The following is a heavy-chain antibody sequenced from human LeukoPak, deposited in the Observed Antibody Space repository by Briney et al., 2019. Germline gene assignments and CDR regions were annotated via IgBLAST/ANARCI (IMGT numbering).Heavy chain of an antibody. CDR1: GFTFSIYA. CDR3: AKKGYYDGSGYYMYYFDH. Sequence: GGSLRLSCAASGFTFSIYAMSWVRQAPGKGLEWVSAISGSGGTAYYADSVKGRFTISRDNSKNTLYLQMNSLRAEDTAVYYCAKKGYYDGSGYYMYYFDHWGQGTLVSVSS. V-gene: IGHV3-23*01. CDR2: ISGSGGTA. D-gene: IGHD3-22*01. J-gene: IGHJ4*02.